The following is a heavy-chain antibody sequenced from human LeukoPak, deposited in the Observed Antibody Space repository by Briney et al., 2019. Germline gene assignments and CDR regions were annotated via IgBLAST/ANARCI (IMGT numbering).Heavy chain of an antibody. J-gene: IGHJ4*02. CDR1: GGTFSSYA. D-gene: IGHD3-3*01. Sequence: SSVKVSCKPSGGTFSSYAISWVRQAPGQGLEWMGGIIPIFGTANYAQKFQGRVTITADESTSTAYMELSSLRSEDTAVYYCARGERKYDFWSPYWGQGTLVTVSS. CDR2: IIPIFGTA. V-gene: IGHV1-69*01. CDR3: ARGERKYDFWSPY.